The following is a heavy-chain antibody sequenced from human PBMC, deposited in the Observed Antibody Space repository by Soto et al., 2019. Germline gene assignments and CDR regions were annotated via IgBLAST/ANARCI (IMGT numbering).Heavy chain of an antibody. J-gene: IGHJ4*02. CDR3: AKDWDYDSSGDFDY. D-gene: IGHD3-22*01. CDR1: GFTFDDYA. Sequence: EVQLVESGGGLVQPGRSLRLSCAASGFTFDDYAMHWVRQAPGKGLEWVSGIRWNSGSIGYADSVKGRFTISRDNAKSCLYLQMNSLRAEDTALYYCAKDWDYDSSGDFDYWGQGTLVTVSS. CDR2: IRWNSGSI. V-gene: IGHV3-9*01.